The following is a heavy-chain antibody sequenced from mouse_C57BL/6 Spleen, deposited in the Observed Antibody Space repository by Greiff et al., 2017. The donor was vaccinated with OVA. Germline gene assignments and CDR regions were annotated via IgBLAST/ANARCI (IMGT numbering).Heavy chain of an antibody. D-gene: IGHD2-5*01. CDR2: ISPEYGHT. J-gene: IGHJ3*01. V-gene: IGHV1-79*01. CDR3: VDYYSNPAWFAY. Sequence: VQLQQSGAELVKPGASVKLSCKASGYTFTNYIINWVKEGPGHGLEWIGWISPEYGHTYYNQKFKGKATFTADTSSSTAYMELSSLTSEDSAVYLWVDYYSNPAWFAYWGQGTLVTVSA. CDR1: GYTFTNYI.